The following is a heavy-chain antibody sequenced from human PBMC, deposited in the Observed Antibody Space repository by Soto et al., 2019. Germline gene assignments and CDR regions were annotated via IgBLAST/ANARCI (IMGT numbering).Heavy chain of an antibody. Sequence: ASVQVSCKYSGYTFTSYGISRGRQAPGQGLEWMGWISAYNGNTNYAQEHQGRVTMTTDTSTSTAYMELRSLRSDDTAVYYCARGGQWPPTRHFDPWGQGTLVTVSS. J-gene: IGHJ5*02. CDR3: ARGGQWPPTRHFDP. D-gene: IGHD6-19*01. CDR1: GYTFTSYG. V-gene: IGHV1-18*01. CDR2: ISAYNGNT.